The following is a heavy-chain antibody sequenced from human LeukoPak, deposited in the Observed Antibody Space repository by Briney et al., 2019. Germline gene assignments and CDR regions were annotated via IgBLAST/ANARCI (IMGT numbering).Heavy chain of an antibody. CDR2: ISWNSGSI. CDR3: AKALKVPAEYYFDY. Sequence: PGGSLRLSCAASGFTFDDYAMHWVRQAPGKGLEWVSGISWNSGSIGYADSVKGRFTISRDNAKNSLYLQMNSLRAEDTALYYCAKALKVPAEYYFDYWGQGTLVTVSS. CDR1: GFTFDDYA. J-gene: IGHJ4*02. D-gene: IGHD2-2*01. V-gene: IGHV3-9*01.